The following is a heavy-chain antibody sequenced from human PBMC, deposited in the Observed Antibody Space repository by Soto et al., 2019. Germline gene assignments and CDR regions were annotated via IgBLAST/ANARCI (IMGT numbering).Heavy chain of an antibody. CDR3: ARSSGGYSYNGMDV. CDR1: GYTFTGYY. D-gene: IGHD1-26*01. CDR2: INPQSGDT. J-gene: IGHJ6*02. V-gene: IGHV1-2*02. Sequence: QEQLVQSGAEVKQPGASVKVSCKASGYTFTGYYIHWVRQATGQGLAWMGWINPQSGDTKYAQKFQGRVTVTRYTSISTAYMELSRLRADDTAVYYCARSSGGYSYNGMDVWGQGTTVTVSS.